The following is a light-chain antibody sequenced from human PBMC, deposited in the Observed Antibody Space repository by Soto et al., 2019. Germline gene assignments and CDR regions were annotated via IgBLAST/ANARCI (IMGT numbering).Light chain of an antibody. V-gene: IGLV1-40*01. CDR2: GNS. J-gene: IGLJ3*02. CDR1: SSNIGAGYD. CDR3: HCYDSSLSGSV. Sequence: QSVLTQPPSVSGAPGQRVTISCSGSSSNIGAGYDVNWYRQLPGTAPKLLIYGNSDRPSGVPDRFSGSKSGTSASLAITGLQAEDEADYYCHCYDSSLSGSVFGGGTKVTVL.